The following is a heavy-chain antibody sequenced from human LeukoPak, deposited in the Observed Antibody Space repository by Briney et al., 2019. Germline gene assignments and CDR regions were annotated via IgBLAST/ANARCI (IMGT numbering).Heavy chain of an antibody. CDR1: GYSFTSYW. CDR3: ARRKSDYYDSSGYYSDY. V-gene: IGHV5-51*01. D-gene: IGHD3-22*01. Sequence: GESLKISCKGSGYSFTSYWIGWVRQMPGKGLEWMGIIYPGDSDTRYSPSFQGQVTISADKSISTAYLQWSSLKASDTAMYYCARRKSDYYDSSGYYSDYWGQGTLVTVSS. CDR2: IYPGDSDT. J-gene: IGHJ4*02.